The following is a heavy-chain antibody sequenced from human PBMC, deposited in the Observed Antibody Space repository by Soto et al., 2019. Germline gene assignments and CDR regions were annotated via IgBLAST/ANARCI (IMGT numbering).Heavy chain of an antibody. V-gene: IGHV4-59*08. Sequence: QVQLQESGPGLVKPSETLSLTCTVSGGSMSSFYWSWIRQPPGKGLEWIGFIYYAGSTKYNPSLKSRVSISVDTSKNQFSLKLSSVTAADTAVYYCASRIVATETFDYWGQGTLVTVSS. J-gene: IGHJ4*02. CDR1: GGSMSSFY. D-gene: IGHD5-12*01. CDR3: ASRIVATETFDY. CDR2: IYYAGST.